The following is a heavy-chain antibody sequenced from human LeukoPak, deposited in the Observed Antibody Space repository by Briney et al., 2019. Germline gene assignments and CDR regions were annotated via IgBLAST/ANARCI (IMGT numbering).Heavy chain of an antibody. CDR1: GFTFSSYS. D-gene: IGHD3-3*01. V-gene: IGHV3-74*01. CDR2: IKSDGSGT. Sequence: GGSLRLSCAASGFTFSSYSMNWVRQAPGKGLVWVSRIKSDGSGTSYADSVKGRFTISRDNAKNTLHLHMNSLRAEDTAVYYCARGGNDFWSGYRRGYMDVWGKGTTVTVSS. J-gene: IGHJ6*03. CDR3: ARGGNDFWSGYRRGYMDV.